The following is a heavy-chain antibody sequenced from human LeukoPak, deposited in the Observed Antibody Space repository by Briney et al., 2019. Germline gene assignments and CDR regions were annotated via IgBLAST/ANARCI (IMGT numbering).Heavy chain of an antibody. CDR1: GFTFSSYW. J-gene: IGHJ4*02. D-gene: IGHD1-26*01. V-gene: IGHV3-7*01. Sequence: GGSLRLSCAASGFTFSSYWMSWVRQAPGKGLEWVANIKKDGSEKYYVDSVKGRFTISRDNAKKSLYLQMNSLRAEDTAVYYCARDLVTEEIYFDYWGQGTLVTVSS. CDR3: ARDLVTEEIYFDY. CDR2: IKKDGSEK.